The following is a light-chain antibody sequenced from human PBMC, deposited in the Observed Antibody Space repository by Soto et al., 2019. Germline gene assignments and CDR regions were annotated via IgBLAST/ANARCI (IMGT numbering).Light chain of an antibody. J-gene: IGKJ2*01. CDR2: GAS. V-gene: IGKV3-15*01. Sequence: EIVMTQSPATLSVSPGERATLSCRASQRVSRNLAWYQQKPGQAPRLLIYGASARATGIPARFSGSGSETEFTLTISSLLSEDFAVYYCQQYNNWPPYTFGQGTKVDIK. CDR1: QRVSRN. CDR3: QQYNNWPPYT.